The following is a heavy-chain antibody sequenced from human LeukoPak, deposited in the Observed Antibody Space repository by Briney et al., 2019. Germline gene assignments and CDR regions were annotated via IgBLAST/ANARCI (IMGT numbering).Heavy chain of an antibody. CDR2: IYYSGST. V-gene: IGHV4-59*01. Sequence: KPAETLSLTCTVSGGSIRSYYWSWIRQPPGKGLEWIGYIYYSGSTNYNPSLKSRVTISVDTSKNQLSLKLSSITAADTAVYFCARGNYVYWSPQHAFDIWGQGTMVTVSS. D-gene: IGHD3-3*01. J-gene: IGHJ3*02. CDR3: ARGNYVYWSPQHAFDI. CDR1: GGSIRSYY.